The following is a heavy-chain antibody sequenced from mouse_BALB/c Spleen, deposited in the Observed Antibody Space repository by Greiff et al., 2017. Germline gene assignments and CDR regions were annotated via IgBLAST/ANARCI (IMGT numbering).Heavy chain of an antibody. CDR1: GFTFSDYY. CDR3: ARGGLSYYAMDY. V-gene: IGHV5-4*02. D-gene: IGHD3-2*02. J-gene: IGHJ4*01. Sequence: EVQLVESGGGLVKPGGSLKLSCAASGFTFSDYYMYWVRQTPEKRLEWVATISDGGSYTYYPDSVKGRFTISRDNAKNNLYLQMSSLKSEDTAMYYCARGGLSYYAMDYWGQGTSVTVSS. CDR2: ISDGGSYT.